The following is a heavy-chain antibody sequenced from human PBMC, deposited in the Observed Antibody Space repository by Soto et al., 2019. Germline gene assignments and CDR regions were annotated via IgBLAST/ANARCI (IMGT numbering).Heavy chain of an antibody. CDR1: GYTFTGYY. J-gene: IGHJ6*02. CDR3: ARAKQQLATKGMDV. D-gene: IGHD6-13*01. CDR2: INPNSGGT. Sequence: ASVKVSCKASGYTFTGYYMHWVRQAPEQGLEWMGWINPNSGGTNYAQKFQGRVTMTRDTSISTAYMELSRLRSDDTAVYYCARAKQQLATKGMDVWGQGTTVTVSS. V-gene: IGHV1-2*02.